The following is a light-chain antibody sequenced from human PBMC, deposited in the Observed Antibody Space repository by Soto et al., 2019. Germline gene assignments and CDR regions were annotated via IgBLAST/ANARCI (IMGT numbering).Light chain of an antibody. CDR3: QQCGSSPRT. CDR1: QRVGSNY. V-gene: IGKV3-20*01. CDR2: GAS. Sequence: EIVLTQSPGTLSLSPGERATLSCRASQRVGSNYLAWYQQKPGQAPRLLIYGASSRATGIPYRLSGSGSGTDFTLTISRLEPEDFAVYYCQQCGSSPRTFGQGTKLEIK. J-gene: IGKJ2*01.